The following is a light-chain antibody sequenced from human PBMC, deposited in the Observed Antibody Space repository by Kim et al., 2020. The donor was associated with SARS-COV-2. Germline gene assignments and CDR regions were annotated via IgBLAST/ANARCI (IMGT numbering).Light chain of an antibody. Sequence: GQMVIISCSGSNSNVGNNYVSWYRQFPGTAPNLLIYDNNKRPSGIPGRFFGSKSGTSAILAITGLQTGDEADYYCGTWDSSLTARVFGGGTQLTVL. J-gene: IGLJ2*01. V-gene: IGLV1-51*01. CDR3: GTWDSSLTARV. CDR1: NSNVGNNY. CDR2: DNN.